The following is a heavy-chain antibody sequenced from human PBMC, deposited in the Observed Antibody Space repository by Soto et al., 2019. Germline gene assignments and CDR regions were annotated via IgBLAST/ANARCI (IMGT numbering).Heavy chain of an antibody. CDR3: ARDRVTPAYTFEF. J-gene: IGHJ4*02. V-gene: IGHV4-61*01. Sequence: SETLSLTCNVSGASVSSGSHYWSWIRQPPGKGLEWIGHIYFSGSTKYNPSLKSRVTISVDMSKNQFSLRVISVTAADTAVYYCARDRVTPAYTFEFWGQGTLVTVSS. CDR2: IYFSGST. D-gene: IGHD3-16*01. CDR1: GASVSSGSHY.